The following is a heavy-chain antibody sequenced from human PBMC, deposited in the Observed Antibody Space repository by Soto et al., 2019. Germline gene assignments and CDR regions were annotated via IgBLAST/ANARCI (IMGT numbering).Heavy chain of an antibody. V-gene: IGHV4-59*08. Sequence: SETLSLTCTVSGGCISNSYWSWFRQTPGKGLEWIGYVHGSWGSNYNPSLKSRVAISLDTSKSQFSLKLTSVTATDTAVYYCARQGFGALHGLVXVWGQGTTVTVS. CDR2: VHGSWGS. D-gene: IGHD3-10*01. CDR3: ARQGFGALHGLVXV. J-gene: IGHJ6*02. CDR1: GGCISNSY.